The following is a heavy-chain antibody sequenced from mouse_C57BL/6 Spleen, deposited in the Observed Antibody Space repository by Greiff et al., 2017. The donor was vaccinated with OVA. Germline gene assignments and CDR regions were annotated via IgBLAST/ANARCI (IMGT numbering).Heavy chain of an antibody. Sequence: EVKLVESGGGLVKPGGSLKLSCAASGFTFSDYGMHWVRQAPEKGLEWVAYISSGSSTIYYADTVKGRFTISRDNAKNTLFLQMTSLRSEDTAMYYCARDPFDSYWYFDVWGTGTTVTVSS. V-gene: IGHV5-17*01. CDR1: GFTFSDYG. J-gene: IGHJ1*03. CDR2: ISSGSSTI. CDR3: ARDPFDSYWYFDV.